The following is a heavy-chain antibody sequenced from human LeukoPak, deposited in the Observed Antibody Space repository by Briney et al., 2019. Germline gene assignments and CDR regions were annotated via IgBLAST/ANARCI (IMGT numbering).Heavy chain of an antibody. Sequence: GGSLRLSCAASGFTFDDYAMHWVRQAPGKGLEWVSGISWNSGSIGYADSVKGRFTISRDNAKNSLYLQMNSLRAEDTALYYCAKDALDGYDYYYGMDVWGQGTTVTV. V-gene: IGHV3-9*01. J-gene: IGHJ6*02. D-gene: IGHD5-24*01. CDR3: AKDALDGYDYYYGMDV. CDR2: ISWNSGSI. CDR1: GFTFDDYA.